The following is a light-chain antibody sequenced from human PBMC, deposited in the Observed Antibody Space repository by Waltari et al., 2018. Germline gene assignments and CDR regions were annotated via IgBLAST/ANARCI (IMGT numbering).Light chain of an antibody. J-gene: IGLJ2*01. Sequence: QSALTQPASVSGSTGQSITISCTGTSSYIGAYDYVSWYQQHPGQAPKLMIYDVTNVPSGVAHRVPGYKSGNTALLVISGPPAEDGADYYCRSYMRTTTLGFGGRTMLNVL. CDR2: DVT. CDR1: SSYIGAYDY. CDR3: RSYMRTTTLG. V-gene: IGLV2-14*03.